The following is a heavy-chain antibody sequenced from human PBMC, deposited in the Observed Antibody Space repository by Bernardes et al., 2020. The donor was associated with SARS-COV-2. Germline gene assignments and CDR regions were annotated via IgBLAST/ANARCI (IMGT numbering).Heavy chain of an antibody. J-gene: IGHJ3*02. D-gene: IGHD2-2*01. V-gene: IGHV4-34*01. CDR3: ARPILCSATTCTGPLEI. CDR1: GGSLSTYY. Sequence: SETLSLTFAVYGGSLSTYYWTWVRKSPGKGLAWIGEIDERGRTKYHPSLKSRVIISVDTAKNQFSLKLSSVTTADAAIYYCARPILCSATTCTGPLEIWGQGTMVSVAS. CDR2: IDERGRT.